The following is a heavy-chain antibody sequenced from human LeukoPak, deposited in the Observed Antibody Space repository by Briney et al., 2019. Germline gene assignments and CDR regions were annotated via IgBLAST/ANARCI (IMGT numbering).Heavy chain of an antibody. CDR1: GFTFSSYW. D-gene: IGHD2/OR15-2a*01. CDR3: ARGRNYFPIDY. V-gene: IGHV3-74*01. Sequence: PGRSLRLSCAASGFTFSSYWMHWVRQAPGKGLVWVSRINSDGSSTSYADSVKGRFTISRDNAKNTLYLQMDSLRAEDTAVYYCARGRNYFPIDYWGQGTFVIVSS. CDR2: INSDGSST. J-gene: IGHJ4*02.